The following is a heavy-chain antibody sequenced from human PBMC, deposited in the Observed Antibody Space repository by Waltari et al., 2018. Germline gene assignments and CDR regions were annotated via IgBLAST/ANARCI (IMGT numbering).Heavy chain of an antibody. D-gene: IGHD3-3*01. CDR3: ARDLCPNFWSGYGFDI. Sequence: QVHLVQSGAEVKKPGASVRVSCKTSGYTFSDYYIYWVGQAPGPGREWRGCINPNKGATNTAQKFQRRVTLTRDTSTSTVYMQLRGLTSAATAICYWARDLCPNFWSGYGFDIWGQGTKVTVSS. CDR1: GYTFSDYY. CDR2: INPNKGAT. V-gene: IGHV1-2*02. J-gene: IGHJ3*02.